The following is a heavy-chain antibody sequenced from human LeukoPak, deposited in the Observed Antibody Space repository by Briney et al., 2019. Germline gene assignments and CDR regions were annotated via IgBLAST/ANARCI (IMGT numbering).Heavy chain of an antibody. J-gene: IGHJ4*02. Sequence: SETLSLTCTVSGGSISSYYWTWIRQPPGKGLEWIGDIYYSGSTNYNPSLKSRVTISVDTSKQQFSLKLSSVTAADTAVYYCARVSGSYSPYYFDYWGQGTLVTVSS. CDR3: ARVSGSYSPYYFDY. V-gene: IGHV4-59*01. CDR2: IYYSGST. CDR1: GGSISSYY. D-gene: IGHD1-26*01.